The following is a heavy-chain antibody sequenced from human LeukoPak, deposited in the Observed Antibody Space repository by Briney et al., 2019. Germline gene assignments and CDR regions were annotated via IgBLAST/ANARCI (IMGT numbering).Heavy chain of an antibody. V-gene: IGHV3-74*01. CDR2: IKSDGSST. J-gene: IGHJ4*02. Sequence: TGGSLRLSCAASGXTFSSCWMHWVRQAPGKGLVWVSRIKSDGSSTDYADSVKGRFTLSRDNAKNTLYLQMDSLRAEDTAVYYCARSTGWYYFDYWGQGTLVTVSS. CDR3: ARSTGWYYFDY. CDR1: GXTFSSCW. D-gene: IGHD6-19*01.